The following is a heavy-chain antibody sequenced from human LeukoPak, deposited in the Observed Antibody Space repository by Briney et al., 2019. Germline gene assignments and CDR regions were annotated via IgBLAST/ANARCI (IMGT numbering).Heavy chain of an antibody. Sequence: EASVKVSCKASGYTFTNYGVSWVRQAPGQGLEWMGWISAYNGYTNYAQKFQFRVTMTTDTSTSTAYMELRSLRSDDTAVYYCARGNRRSYYYDSSGYYYPWGQGTLVTVSS. CDR2: ISAYNGYT. J-gene: IGHJ5*02. CDR3: ARGNRRSYYYDSSGYYYP. V-gene: IGHV1-18*01. D-gene: IGHD3-22*01. CDR1: GYTFTNYG.